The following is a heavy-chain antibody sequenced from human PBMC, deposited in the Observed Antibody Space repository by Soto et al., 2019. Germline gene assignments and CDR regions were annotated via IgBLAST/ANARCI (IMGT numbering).Heavy chain of an antibody. CDR2: INTYSGNT. V-gene: IGHV1-18*04. CDR3: ARDPFQYCSSTSCYGSYNWFDP. D-gene: IGHD2-2*01. J-gene: IGHJ5*02. CDR1: GYTFTGYY. Sequence: ASAKVSCKACGYTFTGYYMHCVRQAPGQGIEWMGWINTYSGNTNYAQKFQGRVTMTTDTSTSTAYMELRSLRSDDTAVYYCARDPFQYCSSTSCYGSYNWFDPWGQGTLVTVSS.